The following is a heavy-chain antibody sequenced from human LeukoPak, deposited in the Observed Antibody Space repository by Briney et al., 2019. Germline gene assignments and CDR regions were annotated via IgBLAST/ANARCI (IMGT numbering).Heavy chain of an antibody. CDR3: ARDACSSTICQAGGNWFDP. D-gene: IGHD2-2*01. V-gene: IGHV1-46*01. CDR1: GYTFTSYY. J-gene: IGHJ5*02. Sequence: ASVKVSCKASGYTFTSYYMHWVRQAPGQGLEWMGTINPSGGSRSYAQKFQGRVTMTRDTSTNIVYMELNNLRSEDTAVYFYARDACSSTICQAGGNWFDPWGQGTLVIVS. CDR2: INPSGGSR.